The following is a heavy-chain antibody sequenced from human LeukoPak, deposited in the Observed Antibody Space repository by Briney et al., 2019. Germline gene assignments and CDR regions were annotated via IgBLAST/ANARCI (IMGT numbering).Heavy chain of an antibody. CDR1: GFTFSSYA. V-gene: IGHV3-21*01. J-gene: IGHJ6*03. CDR3: ARSPSDYYYMDV. Sequence: GGSLRLSCAASGFTFSSYAMSWVRQAPGKGLEWVSSISSSSSYIYYADSVKGRFTISRDNAKNSLYLQMNSLRAEDTAVYYCARSPSDYYYMDVWGKGTTVTVSS. CDR2: ISSSSSYI.